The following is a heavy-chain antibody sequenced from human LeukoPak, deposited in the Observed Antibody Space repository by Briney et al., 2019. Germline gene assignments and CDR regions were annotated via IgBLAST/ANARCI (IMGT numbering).Heavy chain of an antibody. CDR3: ATEGGWGPTDYGDNVY. CDR1: GYTFTNYG. J-gene: IGHJ4*02. Sequence: ASVKVSCTASGYTFTNYGITWVRQAPGQGIEWMGWISPYKGNTNYAQKVQGRVTLTTDTSTNTVYMELRSLRSDDTAVYYCATEGGWGPTDYGDNVYWGQGTLVTVSS. V-gene: IGHV1-18*01. CDR2: ISPYKGNT. D-gene: IGHD4-17*01.